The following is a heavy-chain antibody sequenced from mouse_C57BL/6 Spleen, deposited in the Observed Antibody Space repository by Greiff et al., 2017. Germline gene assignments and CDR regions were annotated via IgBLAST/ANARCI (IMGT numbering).Heavy chain of an antibody. V-gene: IGHV5-9-1*02. CDR1: GFTFSSYA. Sequence: EVQRVESGEGLVKPGGSLKLSCAASGFTFSSYAMSWVRQTPEKRLEWVAYISSGGDYIYYADTVKGRFTISRDNARNPLYRQMSSRKSEDTAMYYCTREELGRRYFDVWGTGTTVTVSS. CDR2: ISSGGDYI. D-gene: IGHD4-1*01. J-gene: IGHJ1*03. CDR3: TREELGRRYFDV.